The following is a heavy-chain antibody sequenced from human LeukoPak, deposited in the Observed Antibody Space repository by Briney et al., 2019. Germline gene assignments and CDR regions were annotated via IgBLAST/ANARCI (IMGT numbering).Heavy chain of an antibody. CDR2: ISYDGSNK. CDR1: GFTFSSYG. V-gene: IGHV3-30*03. J-gene: IGHJ4*02. D-gene: IGHD3-10*01. Sequence: PGGSLRLSCAASGFTFSSYGMHWVRQAPGKGLEWVAVISYDGSNKYYADSVKGRFTISRDNSKNTLYLQMNSLRAEDTAVYYCARDCCGEWYFFDSWGQGTLITVSS. CDR3: ARDCCGEWYFFDS.